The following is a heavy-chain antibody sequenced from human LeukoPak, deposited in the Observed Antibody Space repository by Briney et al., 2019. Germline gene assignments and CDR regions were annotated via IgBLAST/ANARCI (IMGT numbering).Heavy chain of an antibody. CDR2: INSDGSST. D-gene: IGHD4-23*01. V-gene: IGHV3-74*01. Sequence: QPGGSLRLSCAASGFTFSNYWMHWVRHVPGKGLVWVSRINSDGSSTSYADSVKGRFTISRDNAKNTLYLQMNSLRADDTAVYYCAPYGANRLDPWGQGTLVTVSS. J-gene: IGHJ5*02. CDR3: APYGANRLDP. CDR1: GFTFSNYW.